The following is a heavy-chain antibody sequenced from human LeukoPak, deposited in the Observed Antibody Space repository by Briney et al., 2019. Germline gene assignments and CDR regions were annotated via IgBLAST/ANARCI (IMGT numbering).Heavy chain of an antibody. CDR2: IRYDGSNK. CDR1: GFTFSSYG. D-gene: IGHD3-22*01. Sequence: PGGSLRLSCAASGFTFSSYGMHWVRQAPGKGLEWVAFIRYDGSNKYYADSVKGRFTISRDNSKNTLYLQMNSLRAEDTAVYYCATSYYYDGRTNVDWGQGTLVTVSS. J-gene: IGHJ4*02. CDR3: ATSYYYDGRTNVD. V-gene: IGHV3-30*02.